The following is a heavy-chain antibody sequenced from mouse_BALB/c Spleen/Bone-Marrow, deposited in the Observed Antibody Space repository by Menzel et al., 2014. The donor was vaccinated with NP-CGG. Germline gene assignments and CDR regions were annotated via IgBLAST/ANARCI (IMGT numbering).Heavy chain of an antibody. D-gene: IGHD2-4*01. Sequence: VQLQQSGAELAKPGASVKMSCKASGYNFISYWMHWVKQRPGQGLEWIGYISPSTGYTEYNQKFKDKATLTADKSSSKANMQLSSLTSEDSAVYYCARNYDYDGGYYAMDYWGQGTSVTVSS. CDR3: ARNYDYDGGYYAMDY. CDR1: GYNFISYW. J-gene: IGHJ4*01. V-gene: IGHV1-7*01. CDR2: ISPSTGYT.